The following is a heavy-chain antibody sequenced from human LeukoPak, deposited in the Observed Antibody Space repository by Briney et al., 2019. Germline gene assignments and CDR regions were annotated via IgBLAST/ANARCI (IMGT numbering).Heavy chain of an antibody. CDR2: IRYDGGST. Sequence: GGSLRLSCAASGFTFSSYGMHWVRQAPGKGLEGVACIRYDGGSTYYAESVKVRFTSSRDNSKDTLDLHMNSLRAEDTAVDYCAKDPRITIFGVVTDWGQGTLVTVSS. J-gene: IGHJ4*02. D-gene: IGHD3-3*01. V-gene: IGHV3-30*02. CDR3: AKDPRITIFGVVTD. CDR1: GFTFSSYG.